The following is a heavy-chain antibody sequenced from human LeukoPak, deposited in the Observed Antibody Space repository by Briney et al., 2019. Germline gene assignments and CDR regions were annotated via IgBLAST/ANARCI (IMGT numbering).Heavy chain of an antibody. CDR2: ISSDGSNK. CDR3: TRDLVTSGWLNWFDP. CDR1: GFTFSSYA. J-gene: IGHJ5*02. V-gene: IGHV3-30*04. Sequence: PGGSLRLSCAASGFTFSSYAMHWVRQAPGKGLEWVAVISSDGSNKYYADSVKGRFTISRDNSKNTLYLQMNSLRAKDTSVYYCTRDLVTSGWLNWFDPWGQGTLVTVSS. D-gene: IGHD6-19*01.